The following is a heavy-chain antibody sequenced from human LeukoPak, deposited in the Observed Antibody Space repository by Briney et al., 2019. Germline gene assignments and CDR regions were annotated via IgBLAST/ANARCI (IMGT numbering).Heavy chain of an antibody. J-gene: IGHJ4*02. CDR2: IWYDGSNM. D-gene: IGHD3-10*01. Sequence: GRSLRLSCAASGFTFSSYGMHWVRQAPGKGLEWVAVIWYDGSNMYYADSGKGRFTISRDNSKNTLYLQMNSLRAEDTAVYFCARAGHGSIIYFDYWGQGTLVTVSS. V-gene: IGHV3-33*01. CDR3: ARAGHGSIIYFDY. CDR1: GFTFSSYG.